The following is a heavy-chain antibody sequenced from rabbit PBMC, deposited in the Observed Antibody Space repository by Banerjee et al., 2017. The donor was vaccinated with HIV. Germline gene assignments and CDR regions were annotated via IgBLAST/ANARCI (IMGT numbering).Heavy chain of an antibody. Sequence: QSLEESGGGLVKPEGSLTLTCTASGFDFSSYYMSWVRQAPGKGLEWIGYIDPVLGVTYYASWVNGRITISTDNAQNTVFLQMNSLTAADTATYFCARDLSYISGRGANDLWGPGTLVTVS. CDR3: ARDLSYISGRGANDL. CDR2: IDPVLGVT. V-gene: IGHV1S7*01. D-gene: IGHD4-1*01. CDR1: GFDFSSYY. J-gene: IGHJ4*01.